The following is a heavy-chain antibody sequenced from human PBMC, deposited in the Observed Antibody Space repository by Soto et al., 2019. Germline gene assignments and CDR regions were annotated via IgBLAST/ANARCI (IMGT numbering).Heavy chain of an antibody. CDR2: FDPEDGET. CDR1: GNTLTELS. V-gene: IGHV1-24*01. D-gene: IGHD1-1*01. Sequence: QVQLLQSGAEVKKPGASVKVSCKVSGNTLTELSMHWVRQAPGRGLEWMGGFDPEDGETIFAQKFQGRVTMTEDTSTDSTYMELTSLRSEDTAVYYCAAGGTRWLHSPFDYWGQGTLVTISS. J-gene: IGHJ4*02. CDR3: AAGGTRWLHSPFDY.